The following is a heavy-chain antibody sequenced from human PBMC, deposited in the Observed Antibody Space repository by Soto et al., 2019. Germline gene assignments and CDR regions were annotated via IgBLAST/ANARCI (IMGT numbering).Heavy chain of an antibody. CDR1: GGSISSYY. D-gene: IGHD3-10*01. Sequence: QVQLQESGPGLVKPSETLSLTCTVSGGSISSYYWSWIRQPPGKGLEWIGYIYYSGSTNYNPSLKRVTLPANTATSHFSLKMTSVTAAATAVYYCARRYGGAFDSWGQGTMVPVSS. CDR2: IYYSGST. J-gene: IGHJ3*02. CDR3: ARRYGGAFDS. V-gene: IGHV4-59*08.